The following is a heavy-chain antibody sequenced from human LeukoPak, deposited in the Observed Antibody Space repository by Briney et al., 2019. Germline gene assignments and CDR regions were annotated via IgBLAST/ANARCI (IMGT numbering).Heavy chain of an antibody. J-gene: IGHJ3*02. CDR3: ARHSARDAFDI. CDR1: GFTFSSYW. CDR2: IKQDGSEK. V-gene: IGHV3-7*01. D-gene: IGHD1-26*01. Sequence: GGSLRLSCAASGFTFSSYWTSWVRQAPGKGLEWVANIKQDGSEKYYVDSVKGRFTISRDNAKNSLYLQMNSLRAEDTAVYYCARHSARDAFDIWGQGTMVTVSS.